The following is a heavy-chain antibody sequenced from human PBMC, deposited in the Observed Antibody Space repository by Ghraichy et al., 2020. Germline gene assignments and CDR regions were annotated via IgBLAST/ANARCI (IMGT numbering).Heavy chain of an antibody. CDR2: IYHSGST. J-gene: IGHJ4*02. CDR3: ARVFLGYCSSTSCYYFDY. D-gene: IGHD2-2*01. V-gene: IGHV4-38-2*02. Sequence: SETLSLTCTVSGYSISSGYYWGWIRQPPGKGLEWIGSIYHSGSTYYNPSLKSRVTISVDTSKNQFSLKLSSVTAADTAVYYCARVFLGYCSSTSCYYFDYWGQGTLVTVSS. CDR1: GYSISSGYY.